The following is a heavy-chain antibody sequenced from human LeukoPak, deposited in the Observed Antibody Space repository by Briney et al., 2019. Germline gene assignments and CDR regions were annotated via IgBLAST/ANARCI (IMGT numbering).Heavy chain of an antibody. CDR1: GFTFSSYG. J-gene: IGHJ1*01. CDR2: ISSSSSTI. V-gene: IGHV3-48*02. D-gene: IGHD3-10*01. CDR3: ARWAGSGSYYNVPIEYFQH. Sequence: PGGSLRLSCAASGFTFSSYGMNWVRQAPGKGLEWVSYISSSSSTIYYADSVKGRFTISRDNAKNSLYLQMNSLRDEDTAVYYCARWAGSGSYYNVPIEYFQHWGQGTLVTVSS.